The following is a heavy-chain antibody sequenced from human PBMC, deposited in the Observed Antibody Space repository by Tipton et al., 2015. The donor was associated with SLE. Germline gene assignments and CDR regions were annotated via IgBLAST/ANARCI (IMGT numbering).Heavy chain of an antibody. CDR1: GGSFSAYY. V-gene: IGHV4-34*01. Sequence: TLSLTCAVYGGSFSAYYWSWVRQPPGKGLEWIGEINHSGSTNYNPSLKSRVTISVDTSKNQFSLKLSSVTAADTAVYYCARGLMAADYYYWGQGTLVTVSS. CDR2: INHSGST. CDR3: ARGLMAADYYY. D-gene: IGHD6-13*01. J-gene: IGHJ4*02.